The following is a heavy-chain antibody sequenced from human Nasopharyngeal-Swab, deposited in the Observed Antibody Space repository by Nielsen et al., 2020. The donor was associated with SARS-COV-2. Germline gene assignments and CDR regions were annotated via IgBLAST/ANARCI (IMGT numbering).Heavy chain of an antibody. CDR2: ISTSGATI. CDR3: ARASRGWS. D-gene: IGHD6-19*01. Sequence: GESLKISCAASGFTFDNYEMNWVRQAPGKGLEWVSYISTSGATIHYADSVRGRFTISRDNAKKSLHLQMNSLRAEDTAVSYCARASRGWSWGQGTPVTVSS. CDR1: GFTFDNYE. J-gene: IGHJ5*02. V-gene: IGHV3-48*03.